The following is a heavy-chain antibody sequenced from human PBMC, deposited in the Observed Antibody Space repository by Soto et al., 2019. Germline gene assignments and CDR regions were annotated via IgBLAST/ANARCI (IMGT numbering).Heavy chain of an antibody. V-gene: IGHV1-3*01. J-gene: IGHJ3*01. CDR3: ARVSNNWNPVVF. CDR2: INAGNGNT. D-gene: IGHD1-20*01. CDR1: GYTFTGYY. Sequence: ASVKVSCKASGYTFTGYYMHWVRQAPGQRLEWMGWINAGNGNTKYSQKFQGRVTITRDTSASTAYMELSSLRSEDTAVYYCARVSNNWNPVVFWGQGTMVTVSS.